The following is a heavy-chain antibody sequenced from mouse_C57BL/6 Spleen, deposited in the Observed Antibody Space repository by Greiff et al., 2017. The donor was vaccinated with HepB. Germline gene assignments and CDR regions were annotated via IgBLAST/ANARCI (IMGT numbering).Heavy chain of an antibody. CDR3: ARPYYYGSSLFAY. CDR2: INPNNGGT. V-gene: IGHV1-26*01. CDR1: GYTFTDYY. J-gene: IGHJ3*01. D-gene: IGHD1-1*01. Sequence: VQLQQSGPELVKPGASVKISCKASGYTFTDYYMNWVKQSHGKSLEWIGDINPNNGGTSYNQKFKGKATLTVDKSSSTAYMERRSLTSEDSAVYYCARPYYYGSSLFAYWGQGTLVTVSA.